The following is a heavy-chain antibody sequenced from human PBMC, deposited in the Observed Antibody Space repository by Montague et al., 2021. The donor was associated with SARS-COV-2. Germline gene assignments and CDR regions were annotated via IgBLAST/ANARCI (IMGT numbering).Heavy chain of an antibody. J-gene: IGHJ4*02. V-gene: IGHV4-59*01. Sequence: SETLSLTCTVSGGSISSYYWSWIRQPPGKGLEWIGYIYYSVGTNXNPSLKIRIPISVDTSKNQFSLKLSSVTAADTAVYYCARRSVVGCSGGSCYSGYDYWGQGTLITVSS. CDR3: ARRSVVGCSGGSCYSGYDY. CDR2: IYYSVGT. D-gene: IGHD2-15*01. CDR1: GGSISSYY.